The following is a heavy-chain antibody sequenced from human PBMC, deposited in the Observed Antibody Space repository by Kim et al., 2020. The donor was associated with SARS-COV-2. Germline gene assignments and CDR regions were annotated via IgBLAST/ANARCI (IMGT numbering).Heavy chain of an antibody. CDR3: AREERGDYGVDY. V-gene: IGHV3-21*01. CDR1: GFTFSSYS. CDR2: ISSSSSYI. D-gene: IGHD4-17*01. Sequence: GGSLRLSCAASGFTFSSYSMNWVRQAPGKGLEWVSSISSSSSYIYYADSVKGRFTISRDNAKNSLYLQMNSLRAEDTAVYYCAREERGDYGVDYWGQGTLVTVSS. J-gene: IGHJ4*02.